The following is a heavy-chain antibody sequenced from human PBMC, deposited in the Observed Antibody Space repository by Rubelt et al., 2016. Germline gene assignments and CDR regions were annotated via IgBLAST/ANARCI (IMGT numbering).Heavy chain of an antibody. D-gene: IGHD2-15*01. CDR1: SSYG. CDR3: ARDSQGCIGGSCNSVGDAFVI. J-gene: IGHJ3*02. Sequence: SSYGMHWVRQAPGKGLEWVAVIWYDGSNKYYADSVKGRFTISRDNSKNTLYLQMNSLRAEDTAVYYCARDSQGCIGGSCNSVGDAFVIWGQGTMVTVSS. V-gene: IGHV3-33*01. CDR2: IWYDGSNK.